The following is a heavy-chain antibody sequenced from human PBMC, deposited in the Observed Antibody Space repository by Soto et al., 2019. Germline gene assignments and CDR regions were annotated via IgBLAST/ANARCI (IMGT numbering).Heavy chain of an antibody. CDR1: GDSISRYY. Sequence: QVQLQESGPGLVKPSETLSLTCTVSGDSISRYYWSWIRQPPGKGLEWIGYMYNTGSTVYNPPFKSRVTISVDTSKNQFSLKLNSVTAADTAVYYCARDLWGYCGTDCYPLDVWGQGTTVTVSS. CDR3: ARDLWGYCGTDCYPLDV. V-gene: IGHV4-59*01. D-gene: IGHD2-21*02. CDR2: MYNTGST. J-gene: IGHJ6*02.